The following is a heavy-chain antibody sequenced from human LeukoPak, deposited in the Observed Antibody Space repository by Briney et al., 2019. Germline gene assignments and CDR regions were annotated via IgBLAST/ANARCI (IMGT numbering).Heavy chain of an antibody. J-gene: IGHJ4*02. D-gene: IGHD3-22*01. CDR1: GFTFSSYS. CDR2: ISSSSSTI. CDR3: ARGLHSRLYDSSVYYPY. Sequence: GGSLRLSCAASGFTFSSYSMNWVRQAPGKGLEWVSYISSSSSTIYYADSVKGRFTISRDNAKNSLYLQMNSLRAEDTAIYYCARGLHSRLYDSSVYYPYWGQGTLVTVSS. V-gene: IGHV3-48*01.